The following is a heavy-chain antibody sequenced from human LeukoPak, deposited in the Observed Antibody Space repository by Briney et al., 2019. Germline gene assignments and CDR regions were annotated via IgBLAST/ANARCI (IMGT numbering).Heavy chain of an antibody. Sequence: GGSLRLSCTASGFTFDDYAMHWVRQAPGKGLEWVGRIISKTDGGTTDYAAPVKGRFTISRDDSKNTLYLQMNSLKTEDTAVYYCTTTGGTTTRFVDYWGQGTLVTVSS. D-gene: IGHD1-26*01. V-gene: IGHV3-15*01. CDR1: GFTFDDYA. CDR2: IISKTDGGTT. CDR3: TTTGGTTTRFVDY. J-gene: IGHJ4*02.